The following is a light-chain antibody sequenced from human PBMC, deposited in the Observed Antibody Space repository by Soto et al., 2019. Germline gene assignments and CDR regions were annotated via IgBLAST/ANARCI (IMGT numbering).Light chain of an antibody. CDR2: VNSDGSH. J-gene: IGLJ2*01. Sequence: QLVLTQSPSASASLGASVKLTCTLSSGHSSNTIAWHQQQPEKGPRYLMKVNSDGSHSKGDEIPDRFSGSSSGAERYLTISSLQSADEADYYCQTWGTGISFGGGTKLTV. V-gene: IGLV4-69*01. CDR3: QTWGTGIS. CDR1: SGHSSNT.